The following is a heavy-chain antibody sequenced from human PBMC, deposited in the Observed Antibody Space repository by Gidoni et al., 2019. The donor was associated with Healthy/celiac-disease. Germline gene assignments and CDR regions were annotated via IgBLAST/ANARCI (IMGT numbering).Heavy chain of an antibody. J-gene: IGHJ4*02. CDR3: AKDSLRIAVAGTGLDY. D-gene: IGHD6-19*01. V-gene: IGHV3-30*18. CDR1: GFTFTRYG. Sequence: QVQLVESGGGVVQPGRSLRLSCAAAGFTFTRYGMHWFRQAPGKGLEWVAVISYDGSNKYYADSVKGRFTISRDNSKNTLYLQMNSLRAEDTAVYYCAKDSLRIAVAGTGLDYWGQGTLVTVSS. CDR2: ISYDGSNK.